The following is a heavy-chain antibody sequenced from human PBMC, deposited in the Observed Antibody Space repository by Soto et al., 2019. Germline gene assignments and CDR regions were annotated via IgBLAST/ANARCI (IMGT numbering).Heavy chain of an antibody. CDR3: ARGEDQQTFGYYYYYGMDV. CDR1: GGSVSSGSYY. D-gene: IGHD2-2*01. CDR2: IYYSGST. J-gene: IGHJ6*02. Sequence: SETLSLTCTVSGGSVSSGSYYWSWIRQPPGKGLEWIGYIYYSGSTNYNPSLKSRVTISVDTSKNQFSLKLSSVTAADTAVYYCARGEDQQTFGYYYYYGMDVWGQGTTVTVSS. V-gene: IGHV4-61*01.